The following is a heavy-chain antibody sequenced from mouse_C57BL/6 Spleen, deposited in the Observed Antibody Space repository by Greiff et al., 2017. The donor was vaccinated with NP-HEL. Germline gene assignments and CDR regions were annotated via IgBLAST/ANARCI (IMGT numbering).Heavy chain of an antibody. CDR2: INSDGGST. CDR1: EYEFPSHD. Sequence: VQLQESGGGLVQPGESLKLSCESNEYEFPSHDMSWVRKTPEKRLELVAAINSDGGSTYYPDTMERRFIISRDNTKKTLYLQMSSLRSEDTALYYCARRGTTVVAEWYFDVWGTGTTVTVSS. D-gene: IGHD1-1*01. J-gene: IGHJ1*03. V-gene: IGHV5-2*01. CDR3: ARRGTTVVAEWYFDV.